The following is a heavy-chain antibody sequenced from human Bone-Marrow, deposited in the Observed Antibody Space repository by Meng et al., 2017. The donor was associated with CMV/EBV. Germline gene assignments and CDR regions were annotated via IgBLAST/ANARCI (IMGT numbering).Heavy chain of an antibody. V-gene: IGHV4-38-2*02. Sequence: SETLSLTCTVSGYSISSGYYWGWIRQPPGKGLEWIGSIYHSGSTYYNPSLKSRVTISVDTSKNQFSLKLSSVTAADTAVYYCARAPQNGYSSYYYYGMDVWGQGTTVTVSS. CDR2: IYHSGST. J-gene: IGHJ6*02. CDR3: ARAPQNGYSSYYYYGMDV. D-gene: IGHD6-13*01. CDR1: GYSISSGYY.